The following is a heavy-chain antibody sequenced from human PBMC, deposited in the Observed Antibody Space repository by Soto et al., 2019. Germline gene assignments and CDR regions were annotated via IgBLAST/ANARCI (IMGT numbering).Heavy chain of an antibody. D-gene: IGHD1-1*01. J-gene: IGHJ3*02. Sequence: EVQLVESGGGLVQPGGSLRLSCAASGFTVRGNYMSWVRHAPGQGLEWVSVIYAAGSTYYIDSVNGRFTIARDNSKNTLYLQMNSLRAEATAVYYSASDLLKTGATGVFEIWGQGTRVTVSS. CDR2: IYAAGST. V-gene: IGHV3-66*01. CDR1: GFTVRGNY. CDR3: ASDLLKTGATGVFEI.